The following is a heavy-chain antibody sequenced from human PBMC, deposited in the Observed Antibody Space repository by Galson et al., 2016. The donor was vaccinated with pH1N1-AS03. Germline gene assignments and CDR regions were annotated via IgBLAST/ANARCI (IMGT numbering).Heavy chain of an antibody. CDR2: IIPNLGVT. CDR1: GCSFSKYA. D-gene: IGHD5-24*01. V-gene: IGHV1-69*04. Sequence: SVKVSCKASGCSFSKYAISWVRQAPGQGLQWMGRIIPNLGVTNYAQRFQARVTITADKSSSTVYMEVIILTSEDTAIYYCANNQANGYNYLFGHWGQGTLVTVSS. CDR3: ANNQANGYNYLFGH. J-gene: IGHJ4*02.